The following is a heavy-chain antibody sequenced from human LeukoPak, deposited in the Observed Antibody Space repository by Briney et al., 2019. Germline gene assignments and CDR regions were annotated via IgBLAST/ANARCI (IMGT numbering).Heavy chain of an antibody. J-gene: IGHJ3*02. Sequence: SETLSLTCTVSGGSISSGSYYWSWTRQPAGKGLEWIGRIYTSGSTNYNPSLKSRVTISVDTSKNQFSLKLSSVTAADTAVYYCARERGYSNYLGAFDIWGQGTMVTVSS. CDR3: ARERGYSNYLGAFDI. CDR2: IYTSGST. CDR1: GGSISSGSYY. D-gene: IGHD4-11*01. V-gene: IGHV4-61*02.